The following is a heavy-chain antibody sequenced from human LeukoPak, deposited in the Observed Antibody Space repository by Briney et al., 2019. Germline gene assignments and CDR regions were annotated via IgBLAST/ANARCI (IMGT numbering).Heavy chain of an antibody. CDR2: IYTSGST. CDR1: GGSISSYY. V-gene: IGHV4-4*07. D-gene: IGHD2-21*02. J-gene: IGHJ4*02. CDR3: ARDVSWSWVTPTGLCDY. Sequence: SETLSLTCTVSGGSISSYYWSWIRQPAGKGLEWIGRIYTSGSTNYNPSLKSRVTMSVDTSKNQFSLKLSSVTAADTAVYYCARDVSWSWVTPTGLCDYWGQGALVTVSS.